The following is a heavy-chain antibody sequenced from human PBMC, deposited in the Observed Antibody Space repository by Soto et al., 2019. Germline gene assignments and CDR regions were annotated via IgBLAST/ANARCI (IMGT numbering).Heavy chain of an antibody. J-gene: IGHJ4*02. CDR3: ASLNHYYDSSGYPRYYFDY. CDR1: GGSFSGYY. Sequence: SETLSLTCADYGGSFSGYYWSWIRQPPGKGLEWIGEINHSGSTNYNPSLKSRVTISVDTSKNQFSLKLSSVTAADTAVYYCASLNHYYDSSGYPRYYFDYWGQGTLVTVSS. D-gene: IGHD3-22*01. V-gene: IGHV4-34*01. CDR2: INHSGST.